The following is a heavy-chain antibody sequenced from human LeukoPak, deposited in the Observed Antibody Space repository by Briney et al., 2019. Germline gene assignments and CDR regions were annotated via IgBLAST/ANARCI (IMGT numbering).Heavy chain of an antibody. J-gene: IGHJ4*02. Sequence: GGSLRLSCAASGFTFSSYAMSWVRQAPGKGLEWVAVISYDGSNKYYADSVKGRFTISRDNSKNTLYLQMNSLRAEDTAVYYCAKSVFGYSSGWPFDYWGQGTLVTVSS. CDR2: ISYDGSNK. V-gene: IGHV3-30*18. CDR3: AKSVFGYSSGWPFDY. D-gene: IGHD6-19*01. CDR1: GFTFSSYA.